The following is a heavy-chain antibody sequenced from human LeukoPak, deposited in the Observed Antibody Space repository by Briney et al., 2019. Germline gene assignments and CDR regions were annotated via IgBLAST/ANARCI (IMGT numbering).Heavy chain of an antibody. Sequence: GGSLRLSRAASGFTLSRYAMSWVRQAPGKGREGVAVISYDGSNRYYADSVKGRFTISRDNAKNSLYLQMNSLRAEDTAVYYCARVGGGLHSNYPFWFDPWGQGTLVTVSS. D-gene: IGHD4-11*01. V-gene: IGHV3-30*04. CDR1: GFTLSRYA. CDR2: ISYDGSNR. CDR3: ARVGGGLHSNYPFWFDP. J-gene: IGHJ5*02.